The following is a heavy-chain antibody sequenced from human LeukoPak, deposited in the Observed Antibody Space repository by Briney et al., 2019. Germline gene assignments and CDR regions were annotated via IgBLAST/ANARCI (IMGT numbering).Heavy chain of an antibody. CDR3: ARGVGSSWRTDY. D-gene: IGHD6-13*01. CDR1: GFTFRIYG. Sequence: PGGSLRLSCEVSGFTFRIYGMHWVRQAPGKGLEWVALISKDGTNKYYGDSVKGRFTISRENSKNTLYLQMNSLTEEDTAVYFCARGVGSSWRTDYWGQGTLVIVS. J-gene: IGHJ4*02. CDR2: ISKDGTNK. V-gene: IGHV3-33*01.